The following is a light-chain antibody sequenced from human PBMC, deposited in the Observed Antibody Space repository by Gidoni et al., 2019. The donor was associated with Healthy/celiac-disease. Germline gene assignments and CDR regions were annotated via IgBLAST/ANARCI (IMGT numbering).Light chain of an antibody. CDR3: MQALQPMYT. V-gene: IGKV2-28*01. Sequence: DIVMTQSPLSLPVTPGAPASISCRSSQSLLHSNGYNYLDWYLQKPGQSPQLLIYLGSNRASGVPDRFSGSGSGTDFTLKISRVEAEDVGVYYCMQALQPMYTFGQGTKLEIK. CDR1: QSLLHSNGYNY. CDR2: LGS. J-gene: IGKJ2*01.